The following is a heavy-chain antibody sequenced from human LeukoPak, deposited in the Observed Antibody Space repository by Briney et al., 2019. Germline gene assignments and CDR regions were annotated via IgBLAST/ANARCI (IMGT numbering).Heavy chain of an antibody. Sequence: GGSLRLSCAASGFTFSSYGMHWVRQAPGKGLEWVSYISSSGSTIYYADSVKGRFTISRDNAKNSLYLQMNSLRAEDTAVYYCANSQGILAAHIWGQGTMVTVSS. V-gene: IGHV3-48*04. D-gene: IGHD3-9*01. CDR2: ISSSGSTI. CDR3: ANSQGILAAHI. J-gene: IGHJ3*02. CDR1: GFTFSSYG.